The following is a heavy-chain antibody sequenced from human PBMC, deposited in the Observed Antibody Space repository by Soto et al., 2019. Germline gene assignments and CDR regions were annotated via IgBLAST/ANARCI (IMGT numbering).Heavy chain of an antibody. CDR1: GYSFTSYG. CDR2: ISPYNGHT. Sequence: QVQLVQSAGEVKKPGASVKVSCKASGYSFTSYGISWVRRAPGQGLEWMGWISPYNGHTQFVERFQGRVTMTTDTCTKTAYRELRNLRSDDTAHYYCARDLTIVPATHPRLENYGMDVWGQGTTVIVSS. CDR3: ARDLTIVPATHPRLENYGMDV. J-gene: IGHJ6*02. D-gene: IGHD2-2*01. V-gene: IGHV1-18*01.